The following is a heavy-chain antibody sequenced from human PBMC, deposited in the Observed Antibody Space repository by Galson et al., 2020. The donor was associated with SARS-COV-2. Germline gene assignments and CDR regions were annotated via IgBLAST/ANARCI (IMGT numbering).Heavy chain of an antibody. CDR1: GGSISSYY. D-gene: IGHD4-17*01. J-gene: IGHJ3*02. CDR3: ARHRGGHDYGDYPDAFDI. Sequence: SETLSLTCTVSGGSISSYYWSWIRQPPGKGLEWIGYIYYSGSTNYNPSLKSRVTISVDTSKNQFSLKLSSVTAADTAVYYCARHRGGHDYGDYPDAFDIWGQGTMVTVSS. CDR2: IYYSGST. V-gene: IGHV4-59*08.